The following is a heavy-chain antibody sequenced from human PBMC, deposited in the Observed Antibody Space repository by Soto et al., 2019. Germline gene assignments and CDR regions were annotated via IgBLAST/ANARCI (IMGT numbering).Heavy chain of an antibody. D-gene: IGHD3-16*01. Sequence: GESLKISCKASGNNFNYYWIDWVRQTPGKGPEWMGRLETSDSYIDYSTSFKGHVTISSDKSINTVYLQWSSLKASDTAMYYGARRRSLPSTSKFGNDFDYWGQGALVPVSP. CDR2: LETSDSYI. CDR1: GNNFNYYW. CDR3: ARRRSLPSTSKFGNDFDY. J-gene: IGHJ4*02. V-gene: IGHV5-10-1*01.